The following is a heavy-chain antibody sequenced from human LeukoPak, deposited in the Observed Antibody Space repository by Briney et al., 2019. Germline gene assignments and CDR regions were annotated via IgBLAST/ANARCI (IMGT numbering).Heavy chain of an antibody. V-gene: IGHV4-39*07. J-gene: IGHJ5*02. CDR3: ARGQGYSYGYEWFDP. CDR2: IYYSGST. CDR1: GGSISSSPYY. Sequence: SETLSLTCTVSGGSISSSPYYWGWIRQPPGKGLEWIGTIYYSGSTYYNPSLKSRVTISVDTSKNQFSLKLSSVTAADTAVYYCARGQGYSYGYEWFDPWGQGTLVTVSS. D-gene: IGHD5-18*01.